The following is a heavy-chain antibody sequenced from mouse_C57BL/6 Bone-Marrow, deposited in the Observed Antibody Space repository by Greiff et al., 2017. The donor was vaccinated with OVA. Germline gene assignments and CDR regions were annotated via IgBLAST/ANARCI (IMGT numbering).Heavy chain of an antibody. CDR3: ARGNWDDYLDY. V-gene: IGHV1-63*01. Sequence: VKLQQSGAELVRPGTSVQMSCKASGYTFTNYWLGWAKQRPGHGLEGIGDIYPGGGYTNYNEKFKGKATLTADTSSSTAYMQFSSLTSEDSAIYYCARGNWDDYLDYWGQGTTLTVSS. CDR1: GYTFTNYW. D-gene: IGHD4-1*01. J-gene: IGHJ2*01. CDR2: IYPGGGYT.